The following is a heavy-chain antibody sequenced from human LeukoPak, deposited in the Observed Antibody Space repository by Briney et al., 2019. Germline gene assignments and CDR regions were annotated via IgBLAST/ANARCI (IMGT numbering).Heavy chain of an antibody. CDR2: FDPEDGET. Sequence: ASVKVSCKVSGYTLTELSMHWVRQAPGKGLEWMGGFDPEDGETIYAQKFQGRVTMTEDTSTDTAYMELSSLRSEDTAVYYCATDLRSSCSGASCYSVVYWGQGTLVTVSS. D-gene: IGHD2-15*01. J-gene: IGHJ4*02. CDR1: GYTLTELS. CDR3: ATDLRSSCSGASCYSVVY. V-gene: IGHV1-24*01.